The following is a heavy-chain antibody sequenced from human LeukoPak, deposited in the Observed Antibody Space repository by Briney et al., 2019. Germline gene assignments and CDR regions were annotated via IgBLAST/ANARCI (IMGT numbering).Heavy chain of an antibody. CDR2: IYSGGST. D-gene: IGHD3-16*01. CDR3: AREWYDYNKYYFDY. CDR1: GFTVSSNY. Sequence: GGSLRLSCAASGFTVSSNYMSWVRQAPGKGLEWVSVIYSGGSTYYADSVKGRFTISRDNSKNTLYLQMNSLRAEDTAVYYCAREWYDYNKYYFDYWGQGTLVTVSS. V-gene: IGHV3-53*01. J-gene: IGHJ4*02.